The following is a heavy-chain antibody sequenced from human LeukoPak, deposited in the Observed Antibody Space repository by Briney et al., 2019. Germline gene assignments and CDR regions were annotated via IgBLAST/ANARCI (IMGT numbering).Heavy chain of an antibody. D-gene: IGHD4-17*01. Sequence: PSETLSLTCTVSGGSNSSYYWSWIRQPPGKGLEWIGYIYYSGSTNYNPSLKSRVTISVDTSKNQFSLKLSSVTAADTAVYYCATYDYGDYGFDYWGQGTLVTVSS. V-gene: IGHV4-59*01. J-gene: IGHJ4*02. CDR1: GGSNSSYY. CDR2: IYYSGST. CDR3: ATYDYGDYGFDY.